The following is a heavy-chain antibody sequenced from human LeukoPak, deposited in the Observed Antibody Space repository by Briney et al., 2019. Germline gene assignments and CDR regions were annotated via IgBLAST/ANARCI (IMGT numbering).Heavy chain of an antibody. CDR3: AKEARGRTEERDACDI. J-gene: IGHJ3*02. V-gene: IGHV3-23*01. CDR2: ISGSGVTT. D-gene: IGHD1-26*01. Sequence: GGSLRLSCAPSGFTFRSYATSSVRQAPGKGLEWVSVISGSGVTTYYADSVKGRFTISRDNPKNTLYLQMNSLRAEDTAVYYYAKEARGRTEERDACDIWGQGTMVTVSS. CDR1: GFTFRSYA.